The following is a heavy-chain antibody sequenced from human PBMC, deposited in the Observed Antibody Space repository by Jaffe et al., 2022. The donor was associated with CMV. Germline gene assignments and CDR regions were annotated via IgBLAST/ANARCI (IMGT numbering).Heavy chain of an antibody. CDR2: MNPNSGNT. J-gene: IGHJ3*02. Sequence: QVQLVQSGAEVKKPGASVKVSCKASGYTFTSYDINWVRQATGQGLEWMGWMNPNSGNTGYAQKFQGRVTMTRNTSISTAYMELSSLRSEDTAVYYCASTSLFLPWHGDYEGDIDAFDIWGQGTMVTVSS. CDR1: GYTFTSYD. CDR3: ASTSLFLPWHGDYEGDIDAFDI. V-gene: IGHV1-8*01. D-gene: IGHD4-17*01.